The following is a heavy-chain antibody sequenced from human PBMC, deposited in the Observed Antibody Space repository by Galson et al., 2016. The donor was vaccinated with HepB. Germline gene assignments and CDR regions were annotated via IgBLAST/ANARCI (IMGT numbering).Heavy chain of an antibody. Sequence: SLRLSCAASGFTFSNYAMSWVRQAPGKGLEWASEISASGVSTYYADSVKGRFTISRDNSKNTLYVQMDSLRAEDTAVYYCAKDRLGIGGVSDYWGQGTPVTVSS. CDR1: GFTFSNYA. D-gene: IGHD3-16*01. J-gene: IGHJ4*02. CDR2: ISASGVST. V-gene: IGHV3-23*01. CDR3: AKDRLGIGGVSDY.